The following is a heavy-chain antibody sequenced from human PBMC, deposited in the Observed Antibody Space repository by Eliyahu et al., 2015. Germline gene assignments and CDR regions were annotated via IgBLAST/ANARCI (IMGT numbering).Heavy chain of an antibody. V-gene: IGHV2-5*02. CDR3: AHRPAYSTCWNCGWFDP. Sequence: QITLKESGPTLVKPTQTLTLTCTFXGFSLSTSGVGVGWIRQPPGKALEWLVFIYWDDDKRYSPPLRSRLTITKDTSKNQVVLTMTDMDPVDTATYYCAHRPAYSTCWNCGWFDPWGPGTLVTVSS. CDR1: GFSLSTSGVG. J-gene: IGHJ5*01. CDR2: IYWDDDK. D-gene: IGHD1-7*01.